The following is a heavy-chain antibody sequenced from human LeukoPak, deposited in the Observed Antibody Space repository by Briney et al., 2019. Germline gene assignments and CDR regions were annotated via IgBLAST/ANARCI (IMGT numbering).Heavy chain of an antibody. Sequence: GASVKVSCKASGYTFTGYYMHWVRQAPGQGLEWMGWINPNSGGTNYAQKFQGRVTMTRDTSISTAYMELSGLRSDDTAVYYCAVKVTTQPGTAVPWGMDVWGQGTTVTVSS. V-gene: IGHV1-2*02. CDR1: GYTFTGYY. CDR2: INPNSGGT. D-gene: IGHD4-11*01. J-gene: IGHJ6*02. CDR3: AVKVTTQPGTAVPWGMDV.